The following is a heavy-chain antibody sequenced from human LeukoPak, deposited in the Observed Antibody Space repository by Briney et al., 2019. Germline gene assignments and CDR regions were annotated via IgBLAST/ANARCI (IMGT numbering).Heavy chain of an antibody. J-gene: IGHJ5*02. Sequence: SVKVSCKASGGTFSSYAISWVRQAPGQGLEWMGRIIPILGIANYAQKFQGRVTTTADKSTSTAYMELSSLRSEDTAVYYCARAGVSRDTARTNWFDPWGQGTLVTVSS. V-gene: IGHV1-69*04. CDR2: IIPILGIA. CDR1: GGTFSSYA. D-gene: IGHD5-18*01. CDR3: ARAGVSRDTARTNWFDP.